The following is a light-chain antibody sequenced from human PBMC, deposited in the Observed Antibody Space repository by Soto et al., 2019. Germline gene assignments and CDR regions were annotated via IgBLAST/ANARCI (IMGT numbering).Light chain of an antibody. CDR2: GAS. V-gene: IGKV3-20*01. J-gene: IGKJ1*01. CDR1: QSVSSSY. Sequence: EIVLTQSPCTLSFSAGERATLSCMASQSVSSSYLAWYQQKPGQAPRLLIYGASNRATGIPDRFSGSGSGTDFTLTISRLEPEDFAVYYCQQYGSSGTFGQGTKVDVK. CDR3: QQYGSSGT.